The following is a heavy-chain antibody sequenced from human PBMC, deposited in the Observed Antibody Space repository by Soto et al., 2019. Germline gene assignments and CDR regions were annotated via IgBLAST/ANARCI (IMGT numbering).Heavy chain of an antibody. Sequence: GGSLRLSCAASGFTFSNFPMHWVRQAPGKGLEWVAVISYDVSNKYYADSVKGRFTISRDNSKNTLYMQMNSLRAEDTAVYYCARDGAAADYFDYWGQGTLVPVS. J-gene: IGHJ4*02. V-gene: IGHV3-30-3*01. D-gene: IGHD6-13*01. CDR3: ARDGAAADYFDY. CDR2: ISYDVSNK. CDR1: GFTFSNFP.